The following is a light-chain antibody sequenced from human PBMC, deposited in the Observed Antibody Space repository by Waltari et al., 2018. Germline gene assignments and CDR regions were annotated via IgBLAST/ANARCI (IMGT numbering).Light chain of an antibody. CDR1: ALPKQY. J-gene: IGLJ2*01. Sequence: SYELTQPPSVSVSPGQTDRITCSGDALPKQYSFWYQQRSGQAPLVVIYKDTERPSGIPERFSCSISGTRVTLTISGVQAEDEADYYCQSTDNSGTYVVFGGGTKLTVL. CDR3: QSTDNSGTYVV. CDR2: KDT. V-gene: IGLV3-25*03.